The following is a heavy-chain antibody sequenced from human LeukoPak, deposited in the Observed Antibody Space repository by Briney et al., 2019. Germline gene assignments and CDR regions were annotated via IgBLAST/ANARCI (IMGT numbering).Heavy chain of an antibody. D-gene: IGHD3-10*01. V-gene: IGHV3-23*01. Sequence: PGGSLGLSCAASGFIFSSYAMSWVRQAPGKGLEWVSDINGSGGSTYYADSVKGRFTISRDNSKDTLYLQMNSLRAEDTAIYYCAKYRGIPNWGQGTLVTVSS. CDR3: AKYRGIPN. CDR1: GFIFSSYA. J-gene: IGHJ4*02. CDR2: INGSGGST.